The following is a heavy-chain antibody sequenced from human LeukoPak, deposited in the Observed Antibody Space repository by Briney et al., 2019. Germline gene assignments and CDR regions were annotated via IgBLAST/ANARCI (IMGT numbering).Heavy chain of an antibody. CDR1: GFIFSDYY. V-gene: IGHV3-11*06. J-gene: IGHJ6*02. Sequence: PGGSLRLSCAASGFIFSDYYMSWIRQAPGKGLEWVSYISSSSSYTNYADSVKGRFTISRDNAKNSLYLQMNSLRAEDRAVYYCARGHYGMDVWGQGTTVTGSS. CDR2: ISSSSSYT. CDR3: ARGHYGMDV.